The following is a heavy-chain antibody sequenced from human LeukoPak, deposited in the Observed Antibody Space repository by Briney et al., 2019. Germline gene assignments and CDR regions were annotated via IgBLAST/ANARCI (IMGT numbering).Heavy chain of an antibody. CDR3: VRGGEGRYFDWLPYYYYYMDV. D-gene: IGHD3-9*01. Sequence: ASVKVSCKASGYTFTSYDINWVRQATGQGLEWMGWMNPNSGNTGYAQKFQGRVTMTRNTSISTAYMELSSLRSEDTAVYYCVRGGEGRYFDWLPYYYYYMDVWGKGTTVTISS. V-gene: IGHV1-8*01. CDR2: MNPNSGNT. CDR1: GYTFTSYD. J-gene: IGHJ6*03.